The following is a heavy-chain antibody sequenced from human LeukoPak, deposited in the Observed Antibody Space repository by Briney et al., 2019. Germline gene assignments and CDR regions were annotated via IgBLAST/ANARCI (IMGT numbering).Heavy chain of an antibody. CDR1: GGSIRSGSYY. CDR3: ARVYTVMGATTVDHYHYYMDV. Sequence: PSQTLSLTCTVSGGSIRSGSYYWSWIRQPAGKGLEWIGHIYTRGTTNYNPSVKSRVTVSLDTSKNQISLKLSSVTAADTAIYYCARVYTVMGATTVDHYHYYMDVWGKGPTVTVSS. CDR2: IYTRGTT. V-gene: IGHV4-61*09. D-gene: IGHD5-18*01. J-gene: IGHJ6*03.